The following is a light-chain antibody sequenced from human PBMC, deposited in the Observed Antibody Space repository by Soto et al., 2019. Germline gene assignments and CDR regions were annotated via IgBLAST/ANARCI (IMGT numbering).Light chain of an antibody. Sequence: DIHMTHSPSTLSGSVGYRVTITGRASQTISSWLAWYQQKPGKAPKLLIYKASTLKSGVPSRFSGSGSGTEFTLTISSLQPDDFATYYCQNYNSYSEAFGQGTKVDIK. CDR3: QNYNSYSEA. CDR1: QTISSW. CDR2: KAS. V-gene: IGKV1-5*03. J-gene: IGKJ1*01.